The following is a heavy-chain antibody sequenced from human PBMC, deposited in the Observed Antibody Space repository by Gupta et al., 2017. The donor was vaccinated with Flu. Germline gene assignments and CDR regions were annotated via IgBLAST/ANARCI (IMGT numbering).Heavy chain of an antibody. CDR3: ARESSSGYYSGVAY. CDR2: IIPIFGTA. V-gene: IGHV1-69*01. Sequence: QAPGQGLEWMGGIIPIFGTANYAQKFQGRVTITADESTSTAYMELSSLRSEDTAVYYCARESSSGYYSGVAYWGQGTLVTVSS. D-gene: IGHD3-22*01. J-gene: IGHJ4*02.